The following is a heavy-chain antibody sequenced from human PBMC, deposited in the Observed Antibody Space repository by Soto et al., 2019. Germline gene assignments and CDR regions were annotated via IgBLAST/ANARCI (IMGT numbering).Heavy chain of an antibody. CDR3: ARHDGDDYGYYRYYYGLDV. CDR2: IYYSGST. V-gene: IGHV4-39*01. D-gene: IGHD4-17*01. CDR1: GGSISSSSYY. J-gene: IGHJ6*02. Sequence: SETLSLTCTVSGGSISSSSYYWGWIRQPPGKGLEWIGSIYYSGSTYYNPSLKSRVTISVDTSKNQFSLKLSSVTAADTAVYYCARHDGDDYGYYRYYYGLDVCGQGTTVTVSS.